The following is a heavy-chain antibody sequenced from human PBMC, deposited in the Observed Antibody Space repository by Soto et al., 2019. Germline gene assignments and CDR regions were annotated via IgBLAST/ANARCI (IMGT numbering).Heavy chain of an antibody. CDR3: VKQAHGLDGVAFDY. D-gene: IGHD2-15*01. CDR2: VSTSGRST. CDR1: GFLFSEST. J-gene: IGHJ4*02. V-gene: IGHV3-64D*06. Sequence: SLGLSCSASGFLFSESTIYWVRQVPGKGLEAISAVSTSGRSTYYADSVKDRFTISRDNSKNTLFLQMGSLRPEDTAIYYCVKQAHGLDGVAFDYWGQGTQVTVSS.